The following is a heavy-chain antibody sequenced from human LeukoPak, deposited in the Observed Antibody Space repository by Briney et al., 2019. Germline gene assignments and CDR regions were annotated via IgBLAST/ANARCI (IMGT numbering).Heavy chain of an antibody. CDR1: GFTFSSYA. J-gene: IGHJ4*02. V-gene: IGHV3-23*01. CDR2: ISGSGGST. CDR3: AKGLPFGEFGGGGVPEDY. Sequence: PGASLRLSCAASGFTFSSYAMSWVRQAPGKGLEWVSAISGSGGSTYYADSVKGRFTISRDNSKNTLYLQMNSLRAEDTAGYYCAKGLPFGEFGGGGVPEDYWGQGTLVTVSS. D-gene: IGHD3-10*01.